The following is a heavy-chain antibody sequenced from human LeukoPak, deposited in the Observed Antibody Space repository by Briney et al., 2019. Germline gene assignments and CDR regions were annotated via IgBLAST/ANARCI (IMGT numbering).Heavy chain of an antibody. CDR1: GCTLTELS. CDR2: FDPEDGET. V-gene: IGHV1-24*01. Sequence: ASVKVSCKVSGCTLTELSMHWVRQAPGKGLEWMGGFDPEDGETIYAQKFQGRVTMTEDTSTDTAYMELSSLRSEDTAVYYCATVTTSGYYYYYGMDVWGQGTTVTVSS. CDR3: ATVTTSGYYYYYGMDV. D-gene: IGHD4-17*01. J-gene: IGHJ6*02.